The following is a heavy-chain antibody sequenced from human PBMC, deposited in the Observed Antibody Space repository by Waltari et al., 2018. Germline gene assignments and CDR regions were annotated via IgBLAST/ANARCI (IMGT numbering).Heavy chain of an antibody. J-gene: IGHJ6*03. V-gene: IGHV1-8*03. CDR1: GYTFTSYA. CDR3: ARTPLDYYYMDV. D-gene: IGHD2-15*01. Sequence: QVQLVQSGAEVKKPGASVKVSCKASGYTFTSYAMHWVRQATGQGLEWMGWMNPNSGNTGYAQKFQGRVTITRNTSISTAYMELSSLRSEDTAVYYCARTPLDYYYMDVWGKGTTVTISS. CDR2: MNPNSGNT.